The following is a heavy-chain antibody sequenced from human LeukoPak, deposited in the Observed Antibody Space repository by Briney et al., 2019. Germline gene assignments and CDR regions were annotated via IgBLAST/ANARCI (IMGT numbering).Heavy chain of an antibody. J-gene: IGHJ4*02. Sequence: GGSLRLSCAASGFTFSDYYMSWIRQAPGKGLEWVSYISSLSGTIYYADSVKGRFIISRDNAKSSLFLQMNSLRAEDTSVYYCVRDQGGAVSYWGQGTLVAVSS. CDR3: VRDQGGAVSY. V-gene: IGHV3-11*04. CDR2: ISSLSGTI. CDR1: GFTFSDYY. D-gene: IGHD3-16*01.